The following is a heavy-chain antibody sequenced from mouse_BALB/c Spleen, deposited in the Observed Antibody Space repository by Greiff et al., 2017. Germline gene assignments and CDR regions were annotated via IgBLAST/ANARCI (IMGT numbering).Heavy chain of an antibody. J-gene: IGHJ4*01. CDR2: IDPANGNT. CDR1: GFNIKDTY. Sequence: EVQLQQSGAELVKPGASVKLSCTASGFNIKDTYMPWVKQRPEQGLEWIGRIDPANGNTKYDPKFQGKATITADTSSNTAYLQLSSLTSEDTAVYYCARTGYYAMDYWGQGTSVTVSS. CDR3: ARTGYYAMDY. V-gene: IGHV14-3*02. D-gene: IGHD4-1*01.